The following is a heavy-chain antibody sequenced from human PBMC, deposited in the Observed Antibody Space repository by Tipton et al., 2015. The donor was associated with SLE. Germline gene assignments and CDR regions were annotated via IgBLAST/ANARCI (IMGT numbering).Heavy chain of an antibody. CDR2: IYYSGRT. Sequence: TLSLTCTVSGGSISSRGYYWGWIRQPPGKGLEWIGNIYYSGRTYYNPSLKSRVTISVDTSKNQFSLKLSSVTAADTAVYYCARDPNGGYGSFDYWGLGALVTVSS. J-gene: IGHJ4*02. CDR1: GGSISSRGYY. V-gene: IGHV4-39*07. CDR3: ARDPNGGYGSFDY. D-gene: IGHD7-27*01.